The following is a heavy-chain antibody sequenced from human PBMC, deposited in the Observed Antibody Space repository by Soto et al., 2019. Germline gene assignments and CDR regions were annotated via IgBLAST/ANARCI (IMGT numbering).Heavy chain of an antibody. CDR3: AKDRIAAAGHFDY. J-gene: IGHJ4*02. CDR2: ISYDGSNK. V-gene: IGHV3-30*18. D-gene: IGHD6-13*01. Sequence: QVQLVESGGGVVQPGRSLRLSCAASGFPFSSYGMHWVRQAPGKGLEWVAVISYDGSNKYYADSVKGRFTISRDNSKNPLYLQMNSLRAEDTAVYYCAKDRIAAAGHFDYWGQGTLVTVSS. CDR1: GFPFSSYG.